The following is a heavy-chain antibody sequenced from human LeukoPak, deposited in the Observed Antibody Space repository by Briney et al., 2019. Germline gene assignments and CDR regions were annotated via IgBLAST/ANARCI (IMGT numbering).Heavy chain of an antibody. Sequence: SETLSLTCAVYGGSFSGYYWSWIRQPPGKGLEWIGEINHSGSTNYNPSLKSRVTISVDTSKNQFSLKLSSVTAADTAVYYCALSGSYYDNWFDPWGQGTLVTVSS. D-gene: IGHD1-26*01. CDR3: ALSGSYYDNWFDP. V-gene: IGHV4-34*01. J-gene: IGHJ5*02. CDR2: INHSGST. CDR1: GGSFSGYY.